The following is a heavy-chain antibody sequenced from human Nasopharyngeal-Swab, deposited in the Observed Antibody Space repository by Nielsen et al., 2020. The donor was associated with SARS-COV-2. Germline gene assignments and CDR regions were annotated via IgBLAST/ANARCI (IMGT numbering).Heavy chain of an antibody. J-gene: IGHJ2*01. CDR1: GGSFSGYY. V-gene: IGHV4-34*01. CDR3: ARVAEFYYGSGSHYWYFDL. CDR2: INHSGST. Sequence: SQTLSLTCAVYGGSFSGYYWSWIRQHPGKGLEWIGEINHSGSTNYNPSLKSRVTISVDTSKNQFSLKLSSVTAADTAVYYCARVAEFYYGSGSHYWYFDLWGRGTLVTVSS. D-gene: IGHD3-10*01.